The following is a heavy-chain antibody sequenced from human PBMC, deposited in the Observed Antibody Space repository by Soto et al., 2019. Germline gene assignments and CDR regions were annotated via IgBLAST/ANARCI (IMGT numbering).Heavy chain of an antibody. V-gene: IGHV3-30*18. CDR1: GFTFSSYG. Sequence: GGSLRLSCAASGFTFSSYGMHWVRQAPGKGLEWVAVISYDGSNKYYADSVKGRFTISRDNSKNTLYLQMNSLRAEDTAVYYCANGEAAAAGTFDAFDIWGQGTMVTVSS. D-gene: IGHD6-13*01. CDR3: ANGEAAAAGTFDAFDI. CDR2: ISYDGSNK. J-gene: IGHJ3*02.